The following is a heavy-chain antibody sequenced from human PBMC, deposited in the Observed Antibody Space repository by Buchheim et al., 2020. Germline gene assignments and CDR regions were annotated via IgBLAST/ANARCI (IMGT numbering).Heavy chain of an antibody. D-gene: IGHD2-15*01. V-gene: IGHV1-46*01. CDR2: INPSGGST. J-gene: IGHJ5*02. Sequence: QVQLVQSGAEVKKPGASVKVSCKASGYTFTSYYMHWVRQAPGQGLEWMGIINPSGGSTSYAQKFQGRVTMTRETSTSTVYMELSSLRSEDTAVYYCARSAVVVVAATPLSWFDPWGQGTL. CDR3: ARSAVVVVAATPLSWFDP. CDR1: GYTFTSYY.